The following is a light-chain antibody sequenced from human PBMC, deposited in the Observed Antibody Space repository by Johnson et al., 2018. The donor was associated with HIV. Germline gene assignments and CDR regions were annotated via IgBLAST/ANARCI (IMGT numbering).Light chain of an antibody. CDR1: SSNIGNNY. Sequence: QSVLTQPPSVSAAPGQKVTISCSGSSSNIGNNYVSWYQQLPGTAPKVLIYDNNKRPSGIPDRFSGSKSGTSATLGITGLQTGDEADYYCGTWDNSLSAYVFGTGSKVTVL. CDR3: GTWDNSLSAYV. J-gene: IGLJ1*01. V-gene: IGLV1-51*01. CDR2: DNN.